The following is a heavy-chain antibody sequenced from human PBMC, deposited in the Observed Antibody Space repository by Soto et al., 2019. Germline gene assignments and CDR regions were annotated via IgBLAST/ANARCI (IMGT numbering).Heavy chain of an antibody. CDR2: MYFNEST. J-gene: IGHJ3*02. CDR1: GGSINSYF. Sequence: SETLSLTCTVSGGSINSYFLNWIRQAPGKGLEWIGYMYFNESTNYNPSLKSRVTISLDTSKSLFSLKLNSVTAADTAVYYCARDHKEAFDIWGQGTLVTVSS. CDR3: ARDHKEAFDI. V-gene: IGHV4-59*01.